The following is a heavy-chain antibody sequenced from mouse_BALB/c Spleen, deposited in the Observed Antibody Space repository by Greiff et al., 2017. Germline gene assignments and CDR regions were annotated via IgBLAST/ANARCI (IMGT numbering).Heavy chain of an antibody. J-gene: IGHJ2*01. V-gene: IGHV1-87*01. CDR2: IYPGDGDT. Sequence: VQLKESGAELARPGASVKLSCKASGYTFTSYWMQWVKQRPGQGLEWIGAIYPGDGDTRYTQKFKGKATLTADKSSSTAYMQLSSLASEDSAVYYCARSGPYYYGLDYWGQGTTLTVSS. D-gene: IGHD1-1*01. CDR1: GYTFTSYW. CDR3: ARSGPYYYGLDY.